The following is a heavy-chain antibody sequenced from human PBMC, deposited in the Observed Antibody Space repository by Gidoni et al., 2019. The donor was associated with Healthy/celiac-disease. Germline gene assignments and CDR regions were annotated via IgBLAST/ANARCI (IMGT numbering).Heavy chain of an antibody. D-gene: IGHD3-22*01. V-gene: IGHV1-69*01. CDR2: IIPIFGTA. CDR3: ASPLTSFGYYYLPFDY. CDR1: GGPFSSYA. J-gene: IGHJ4*02. Sequence: QVQLVQSGAEVKKPGSSVKVSCKASGGPFSSYAISWVRQAPGQGLEWMGGIIPIFGTANDAQKFQGRVTITADESTSTAYMELSSLRSEDTAVYYCASPLTSFGYYYLPFDYWGQGTLVTVSS.